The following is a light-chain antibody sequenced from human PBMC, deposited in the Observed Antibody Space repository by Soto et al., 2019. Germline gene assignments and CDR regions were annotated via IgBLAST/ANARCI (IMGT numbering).Light chain of an antibody. CDR2: KAS. CDR3: QQYSSYSPWL. CDR1: QSISTW. Sequence: DIQVAQSPSTLSASVGDRVTITCRASQSISTWLAWYQHKPGTAPKLLIYKASTLDRGVSSRFSGSGSETEFTLTISSLQPEDSATYYCQQYSSYSPWLFGQGTKVES. J-gene: IGKJ1*01. V-gene: IGKV1-5*03.